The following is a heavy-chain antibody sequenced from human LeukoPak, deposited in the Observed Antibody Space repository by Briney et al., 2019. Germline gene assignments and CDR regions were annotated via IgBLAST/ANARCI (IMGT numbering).Heavy chain of an antibody. CDR1: GFTFSSYS. Sequence: PGGSLRLSCAASGFTFSSYSMNWVRQAPGKGLEWVSSISSSGYIYYADSVKGRFTISRDNAKNSLYLQMNSLRAEDTAVYYCAFWSGYLSYWGQGTLVTVSS. CDR3: AFWSGYLSY. J-gene: IGHJ4*02. CDR2: ISSSGYI. D-gene: IGHD3-3*01. V-gene: IGHV3-21*01.